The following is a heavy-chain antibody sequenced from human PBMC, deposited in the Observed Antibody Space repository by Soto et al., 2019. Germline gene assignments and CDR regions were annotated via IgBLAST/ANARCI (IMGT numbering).Heavy chain of an antibody. D-gene: IGHD3-10*01. CDR1: GFTLSDHA. Sequence: QVQLVESGGGVVQPGRSLRLSCVTSGFTLSDHAMHWVRQPPGKAPEWVALTADDGTNEFYADSVKGRFTISRDNSQSTVYLQMSSQRSQYTALYYCAKDMGSGSDFNPRNPDIYYGMDVWGQGTRVPVS. CDR3: AKDMGSGSDFNPRNPDIYYGMDV. CDR2: TADDGTNE. J-gene: IGHJ6*02. V-gene: IGHV3-30*18.